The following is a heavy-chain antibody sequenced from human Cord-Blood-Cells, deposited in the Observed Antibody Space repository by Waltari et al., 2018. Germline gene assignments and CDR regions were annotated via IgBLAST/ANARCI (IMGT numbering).Heavy chain of an antibody. CDR2: ISGSGGST. D-gene: IGHD3-3*01. CDR1: GFTFSSYA. CDR3: ACITIFGVVIDAFDI. Sequence: EVQLLESGGGLVQPGGYLRLSCAASGFTFSSYAMSGVRQAPGKGLEWVSAISGSGGSTYYADSVKGRFTISRDNSKNTLYLQMNSLRAEDTAVYYCACITIFGVVIDAFDIWGQGTMVTVSS. V-gene: IGHV3-23*01. J-gene: IGHJ3*02.